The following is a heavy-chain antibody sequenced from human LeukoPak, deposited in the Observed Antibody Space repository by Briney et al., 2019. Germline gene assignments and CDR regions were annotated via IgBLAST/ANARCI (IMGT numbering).Heavy chain of an antibody. CDR1: GGSFSGYY. CDR2: INHSGST. CDR3: ARGCQLNSGSFAYNWFDP. V-gene: IGHV4-34*01. J-gene: IGHJ5*02. Sequence: SETLSLTCAVSGGSFSGYYWSWIRQPPGKGLEWIGEINHSGSTNYNPSLKSRVTISVDTSKNQFSLKLSSVTAADTAVYYCARGCQLNSGSFAYNWFDPWGQGTLVTVSS. D-gene: IGHD1-26*01.